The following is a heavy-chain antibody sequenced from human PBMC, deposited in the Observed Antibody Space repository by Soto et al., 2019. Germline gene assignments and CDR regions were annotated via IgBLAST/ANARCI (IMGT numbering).Heavy chain of an antibody. CDR3: ARAIVVVPAASHDPYLDY. V-gene: IGHV3-33*01. Sequence: GGSLRLSCAASGFTFSSYGMHWVRQAPGKGLEWVAVIWYDGSNKYYADSVKGRFTISRDNSKNTLYLQMNSLRAEDTAVYYCARAIVVVPAASHDPYLDYWGQGTLVTVSS. J-gene: IGHJ4*02. D-gene: IGHD2-2*01. CDR1: GFTFSSYG. CDR2: IWYDGSNK.